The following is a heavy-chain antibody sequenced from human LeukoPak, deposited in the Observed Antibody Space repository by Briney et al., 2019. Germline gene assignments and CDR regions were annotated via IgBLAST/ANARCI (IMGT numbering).Heavy chain of an antibody. CDR3: ARHVRDWSGYYTYYFDY. Sequence: SETLSLTCSVSGVSISGFYWSWIRQSPGKGLEYIGYVYYSGTTNYNPSLKSRVTISVDTSKNQFSLKLSSVTAADTAVYFCARHVRDWSGYYTYYFDYWGQGTLVTVSS. J-gene: IGHJ4*02. CDR1: GVSISGFY. CDR2: VYYSGTT. D-gene: IGHD3-3*01. V-gene: IGHV4-59*08.